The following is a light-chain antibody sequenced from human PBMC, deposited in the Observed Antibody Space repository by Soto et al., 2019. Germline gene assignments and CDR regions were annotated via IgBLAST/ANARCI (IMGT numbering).Light chain of an antibody. V-gene: IGLV1-40*01. J-gene: IGLJ1*01. CDR1: SSNIGAGYD. Sequence: QSVLTQPPSVSGAPGQRVTISRTGSSSNIGAGYDVHWYQQLPGTAPKLLIYGNSNRPSGVPDRFSGSKSGTSASLAITGLQAEDEADYYCQSYDSSLGVLGTGTKVTVL. CDR3: QSYDSSLGV. CDR2: GNS.